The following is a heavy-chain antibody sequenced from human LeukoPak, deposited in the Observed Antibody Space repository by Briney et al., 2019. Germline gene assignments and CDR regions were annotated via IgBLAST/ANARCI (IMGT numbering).Heavy chain of an antibody. CDR1: GFTVSSNY. D-gene: IGHD4-17*01. CDR2: ISSGSSAI. CDR3: ARGHTAVTRHFDF. V-gene: IGHV3-21*01. Sequence: GGSLRLSCAASGFTVSSNYLSWVRQAPGKGLEWVSIISSGSSAIFSADALKGRFTISRDDAKNLLYLDMNSLRAEDTAVYYCARGHTAVTRHFDFWGQGTLVTVSS. J-gene: IGHJ4*02.